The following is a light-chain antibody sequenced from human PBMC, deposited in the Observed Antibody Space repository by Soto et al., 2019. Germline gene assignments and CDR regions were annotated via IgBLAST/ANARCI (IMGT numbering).Light chain of an antibody. Sequence: QSALTQPASVSGSPGQSITISCTGTSSDVGGYNYVSWYQQHPGKAPKLMIYEVSNRPSGVSNRFSGSKSGNTASLTISGLPAEDEAEYYCSSYTSSSTRVFGGGTKLT. J-gene: IGLJ2*01. CDR2: EVS. V-gene: IGLV2-14*01. CDR3: SSYTSSSTRV. CDR1: SSDVGGYNY.